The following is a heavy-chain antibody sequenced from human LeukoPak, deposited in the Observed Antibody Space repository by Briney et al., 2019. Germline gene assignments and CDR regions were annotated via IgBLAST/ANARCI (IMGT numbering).Heavy chain of an antibody. Sequence: PSETLSLTCTVSGGSFSSNYWSWIRQPPGKGLEWIGYIYYSGSTNYNPSLKSRVTISVDTSKNQFSLKLSSVTAADTAVYYCARGPMVRGVIITGDFDYWGQGTLVTVSS. J-gene: IGHJ4*02. CDR3: ARGPMVRGVIITGDFDY. CDR1: GGSFSSNY. CDR2: IYYSGST. V-gene: IGHV4-59*01. D-gene: IGHD3-10*01.